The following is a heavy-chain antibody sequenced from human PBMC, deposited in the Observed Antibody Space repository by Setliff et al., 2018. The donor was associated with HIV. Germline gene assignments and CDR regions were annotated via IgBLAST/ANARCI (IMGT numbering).Heavy chain of an antibody. CDR1: GDSINSGCYS. CDR3: ARGIRDSCEGSPYYSYCYMDV. D-gene: IGHD3-9*01. V-gene: IGHV4-31*03. Sequence: NPSETLSLTCTVSGDSINSGCYSWTWVRHVQGKGLEWIGFVFYTGATYSSPSLKSRITMSVDTSRNQFSLKVNSVTAADTAVYYCARGIRDSCEGSPYYSYCYMDVWGTGTTVTVSS. J-gene: IGHJ6*03. CDR2: VFYTGAT.